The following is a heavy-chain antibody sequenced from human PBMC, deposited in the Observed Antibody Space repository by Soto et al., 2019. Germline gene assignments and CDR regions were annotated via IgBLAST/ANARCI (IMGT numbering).Heavy chain of an antibody. V-gene: IGHV3-21*01. Sequence: EVQLVESGGGLVKPGGSLRLSCAASGFTFSRYGMSWVRQAPGKGLEWVASISMTTSYVYYADSVKGRFSISRDNAKKILYLEMYALRNEDTAVYYCARDPSEGRVGNWFESWGQGTLVTVSS. D-gene: IGHD2-2*01. CDR3: ARDPSEGRVGNWFES. CDR2: ISMTTSYV. CDR1: GFTFSRYG. J-gene: IGHJ5*01.